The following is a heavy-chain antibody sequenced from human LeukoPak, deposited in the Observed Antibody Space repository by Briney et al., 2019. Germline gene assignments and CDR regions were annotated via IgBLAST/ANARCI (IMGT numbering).Heavy chain of an antibody. J-gene: IGHJ4*02. Sequence: SGGSLRLSCAASGFTFSSYWMSWVRQAPGKGLEWVANIKQEGSEKYYVDSVKGRFTISRDNAKNSLYLQMNSLRAEDTAVYYCARDPPPLYSSGWYYFDYWGQGTLVTVSS. V-gene: IGHV3-7*01. CDR3: ARDPPPLYSSGWYYFDY. CDR1: GFTFSSYW. D-gene: IGHD6-19*01. CDR2: IKQEGSEK.